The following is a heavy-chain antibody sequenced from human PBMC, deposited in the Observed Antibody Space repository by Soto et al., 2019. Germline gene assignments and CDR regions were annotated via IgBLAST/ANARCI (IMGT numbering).Heavy chain of an antibody. D-gene: IGHD2-15*01. Sequence: TSGTLSLTCTVSGGSISSYYWSWIRQPPGKGLEWIGYIYYSGSTNYNPSLKSRVTISVDTSKNQFSLKLSSVTAADTAVYYCARRYGGTFDYWGQGTLVTVSS. V-gene: IGHV4-59*08. CDR3: ARRYGGTFDY. CDR2: IYYSGST. CDR1: GGSISSYY. J-gene: IGHJ4*02.